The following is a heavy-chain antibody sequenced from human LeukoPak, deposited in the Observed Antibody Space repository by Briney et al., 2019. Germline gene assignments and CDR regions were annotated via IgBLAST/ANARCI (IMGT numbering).Heavy chain of an antibody. CDR1: GFTFSSYA. V-gene: IGHV3-23*01. CDR3: AKFALRYCSGGSCHPFDY. Sequence: GGSLRLSCAASGFTFSSYAMSWVRQAPGKGLEWVSAISGSGGTTYYADSVKGRFTISRDNSKNTLHLQMNSLRAEDTAAYYCAKFALRYCSGGSCHPFDYWGQGTLVTVSS. CDR2: ISGSGGTT. D-gene: IGHD2-15*01. J-gene: IGHJ4*02.